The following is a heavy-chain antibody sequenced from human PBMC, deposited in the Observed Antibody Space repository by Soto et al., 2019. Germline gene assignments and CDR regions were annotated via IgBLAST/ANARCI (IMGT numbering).Heavy chain of an antibody. V-gene: IGHV4-34*01. Sequence: PSENLYITSAVYGGSFSGYYWSWIRQPPGKGLEWIGEINHSGSTNYNPSLKSRATISVDTSKNQFSLKLSSVTAADTAVYYCARALVRRRGITGRYFGMDVWVQVTTVT. CDR1: GGSFSGYY. CDR2: INHSGST. CDR3: ARALVRRRGITGRYFGMDV. J-gene: IGHJ6*02. D-gene: IGHD3-22*01.